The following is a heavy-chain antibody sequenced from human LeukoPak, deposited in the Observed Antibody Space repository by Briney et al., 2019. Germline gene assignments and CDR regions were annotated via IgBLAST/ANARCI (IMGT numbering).Heavy chain of an antibody. CDR2: TYYRSKWYN. CDR1: GDSVSSNSAA. V-gene: IGHV6-1*01. CDR3: ARDNEWLRGNYYYYYGMDV. D-gene: IGHD5-12*01. Sequence: SQTLSLTCAISGDSVSSNSAAWNWIRQSPSRGLEWLGRTYYRSKWYNDYAVSVKSRITISPDTSKNQFSLQLNSVTPEDTAVYYCARDNEWLRGNYYYYYGMDVWGQGTTVTVSS. J-gene: IGHJ6*02.